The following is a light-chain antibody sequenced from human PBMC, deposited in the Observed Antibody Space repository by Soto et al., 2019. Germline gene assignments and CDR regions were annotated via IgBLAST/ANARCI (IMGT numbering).Light chain of an antibody. V-gene: IGLV2-11*01. J-gene: IGLJ2*01. CDR3: CSYAGSSTSVV. CDR2: DVT. Sequence: QSALTQPRSVSGSPGQSVTISCTGTSSDVGGYNYVSWYQQHPGKAPKLMIYDVTKRPSGVPDRFSGSKSGNTASLTISGLLAEDEADYFCCSYAGSSTSVVFGGGTKLTVL. CDR1: SSDVGGYNY.